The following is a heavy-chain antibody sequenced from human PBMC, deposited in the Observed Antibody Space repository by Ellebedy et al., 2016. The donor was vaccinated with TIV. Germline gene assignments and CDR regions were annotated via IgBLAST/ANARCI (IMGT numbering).Heavy chain of an antibody. CDR2: ISSSSSYI. D-gene: IGHD5-24*01. J-gene: IGHJ4*02. CDR3: ARATSGFDY. CDR1: GFTFSSYS. V-gene: IGHV3-21*04. Sequence: PSETLSLTCAASGFTFSSYSMNWVRQAPGKGLEWVSSISSSSSYIYYADSVKGRFIISRDSAKNSLYLQMNSLRAEDTAVYYCARATSGFDYWGQGALATVSS.